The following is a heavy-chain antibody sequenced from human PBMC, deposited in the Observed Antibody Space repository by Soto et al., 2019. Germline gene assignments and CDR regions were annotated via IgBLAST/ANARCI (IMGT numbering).Heavy chain of an antibody. J-gene: IGHJ6*02. CDR3: AGQKWRWLPPGEDYGMDV. D-gene: IGHD5-12*01. CDR2: ISYDGSNK. CDR1: GFTFSSYA. V-gene: IGHV3-30-3*01. Sequence: QVQLVESGGGVVQPGRSLRLSCAASGFTFSSYAMHWVRQAPGKGLEWVAVISYDGSNKYYADSVKGRFTISRDNSKNKLYLQMTRLRAENTAVYYCAGQKWRWLPPGEDYGMDVWGLGTTGTVSS.